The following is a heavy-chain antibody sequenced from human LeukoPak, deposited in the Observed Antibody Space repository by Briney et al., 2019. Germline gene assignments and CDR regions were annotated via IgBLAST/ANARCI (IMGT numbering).Heavy chain of an antibody. J-gene: IGHJ5*02. V-gene: IGHV4-61*02. CDR1: GGSISSGSYY. D-gene: IGHD2-2*01. CDR2: IYTSGST. CDR3: ARDGLYCSSTSREWAWFDP. Sequence: SETLSLTCTVSGGSISSGSYYWSWIRQPAGKGLEWIGRIYTSGSTNYNPSLKSRVTISVDTSKNQFSLKLSSVTAADTAVYYCARDGLYCSSTSREWAWFDPWGQGTLVTVSS.